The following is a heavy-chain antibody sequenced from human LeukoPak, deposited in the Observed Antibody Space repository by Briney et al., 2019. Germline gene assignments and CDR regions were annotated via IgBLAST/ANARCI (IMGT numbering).Heavy chain of an antibody. J-gene: IGHJ4*02. D-gene: IGHD2-15*01. V-gene: IGHV1-3*01. Sequence: ASVKVSCKASGYTFTSYAMHWVRQAPGQRLEWMGWINAGNGNTKYSQKFQGRVTITRDTSASTAYMELSSLRSEDTAVYYCARVPILHCSGGSRPFDYWGQGTLVTVSS. CDR2: INAGNGNT. CDR3: ARVPILHCSGGSRPFDY. CDR1: GYTFTSYA.